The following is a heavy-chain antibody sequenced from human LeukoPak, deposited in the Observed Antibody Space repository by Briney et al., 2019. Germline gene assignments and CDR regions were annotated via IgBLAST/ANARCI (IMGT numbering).Heavy chain of an antibody. V-gene: IGHV1-69*06. CDR3: ATTIKGVTMVRGVKPHRPYYFDY. CDR2: IIPIFGTA. J-gene: IGHJ4*02. D-gene: IGHD3-10*01. Sequence: GSSVKVSCKASGGTFSSYAISWVRQAPGQGLEWMGGIIPIFGTANYAQKFQGRVTITADKSTSTAYMELSSLRSEDTAVYYCATTIKGVTMVRGVKPHRPYYFDYWGQGTLVTVSS. CDR1: GGTFSSYA.